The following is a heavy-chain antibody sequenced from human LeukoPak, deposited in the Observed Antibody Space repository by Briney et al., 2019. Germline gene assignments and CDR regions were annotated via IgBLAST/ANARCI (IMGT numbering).Heavy chain of an antibody. Sequence: GASVNVSCKSSGYTFTSYYVHWVRQAPGQGLEWMGIINPSGGSTSYAQKFQGRVTMTRDTSTSTVYMELSSLRSEDTAVYYCARAELWDTAPWEGDYWGQGTLVTVSS. V-gene: IGHV1-46*01. J-gene: IGHJ4*02. CDR2: INPSGGST. D-gene: IGHD5-18*01. CDR1: GYTFTSYY. CDR3: ARAELWDTAPWEGDY.